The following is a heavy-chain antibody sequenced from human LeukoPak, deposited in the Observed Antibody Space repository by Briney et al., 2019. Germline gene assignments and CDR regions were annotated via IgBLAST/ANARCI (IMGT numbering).Heavy chain of an antibody. CDR2: TYYRSKWYY. CDR1: GDSVSSISVA. V-gene: IGHV6-1*01. J-gene: IGHJ6*02. Sequence: SQTLSLTCAISGDSVSSISVAWNWIRQSPSRGLEWLGRTYYRSKWYYEYAVSVKSRINISPDTSKNQFSLQLTSVTPEDTAVYHCSLARSEYHYGMDVWGQGTTVTVSS. CDR3: SLARSEYHYGMDV.